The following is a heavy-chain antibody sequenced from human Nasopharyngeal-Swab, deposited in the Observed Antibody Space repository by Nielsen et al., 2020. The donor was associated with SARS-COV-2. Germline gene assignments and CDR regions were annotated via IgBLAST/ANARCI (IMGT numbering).Heavy chain of an antibody. CDR2: ILYDGSDK. CDR1: GFTFSSYA. Sequence: GGSLRLSCAASGFTFSSYAMHWVRQAPGKGLEWVAVILYDGSDKHYADSVKGRFTISRDNSKNTLYLQMNSLRAEDTAVYYCAKADRGGSYFSEYYYYMDVWGKGTTVTVSS. V-gene: IGHV3-30*04. J-gene: IGHJ6*03. D-gene: IGHD1-26*01. CDR3: AKADRGGSYFSEYYYYMDV.